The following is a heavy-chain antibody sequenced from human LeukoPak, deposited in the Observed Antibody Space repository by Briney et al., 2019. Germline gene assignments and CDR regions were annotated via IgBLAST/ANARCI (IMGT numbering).Heavy chain of an antibody. J-gene: IGHJ4*02. Sequence: ASVKVSCKASGYTFTGYYMHWVRQAPGQGLEWMGRINPNSGGTNYAQKFQGRVTMTRDTSISTAYMELSRLRSDDTAVYYCARDFRVRSSLAQSYWGQGTLVTVSS. V-gene: IGHV1-2*06. D-gene: IGHD6-13*01. CDR1: GYTFTGYY. CDR2: INPNSGGT. CDR3: ARDFRVRSSLAQSY.